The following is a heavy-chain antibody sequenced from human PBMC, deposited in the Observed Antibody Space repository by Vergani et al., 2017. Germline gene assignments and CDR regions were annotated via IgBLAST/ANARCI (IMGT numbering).Heavy chain of an antibody. Sequence: EVQLLESGGGLVQPGGSLRLSCAASGFTFSSYAMSWVRQAPGKGLEWVSAISGSGGNTYYADSVKGRFTISRDNSKNTLYLQMNSLRAEDTAVYYCAKFNPPPSYDSSGYEIDYWGQGTLVTVSS. CDR2: ISGSGGNT. CDR1: GFTFSSYA. D-gene: IGHD3-22*01. V-gene: IGHV3-23*01. CDR3: AKFNPPPSYDSSGYEIDY. J-gene: IGHJ4*02.